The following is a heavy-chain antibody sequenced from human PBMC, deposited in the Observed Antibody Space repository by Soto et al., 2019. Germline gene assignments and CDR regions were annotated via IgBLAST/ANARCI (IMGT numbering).Heavy chain of an antibody. D-gene: IGHD4-17*01. J-gene: IGHJ6*02. CDR1: GGSVNNANYF. V-gene: IGHV4-31*03. Sequence: QVRLEESGPGLVKPSETLSLICSVSGGSVNNANYFWNWIRHHPENGLEWIGYIYYSGSTRYNSSFTARATLSIDTTKDQFSLRLNSVTVADTAVYFCARDADYGGSRGGMDVWGRGTTVTVSS. CDR3: ARDADYGGSRGGMDV. CDR2: IYYSGST.